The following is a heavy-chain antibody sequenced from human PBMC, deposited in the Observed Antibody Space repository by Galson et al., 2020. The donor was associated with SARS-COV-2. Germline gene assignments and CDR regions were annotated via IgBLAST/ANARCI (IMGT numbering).Heavy chain of an antibody. V-gene: IGHV3-30*04. CDR3: ARACGDYMDV. CDR2: ISYDGSNK. J-gene: IGHJ6*03. Sequence: GGSLRLSCAASGFTFSSYAMHWVRQAPGKGLEWVAVISYDGSNKYYADSVKGRFTISRDNSKNTLYLQMNSLRAEDTAVYYCARACGDYMDVWGKGTTVTVSS. D-gene: IGHD2-21*01. CDR1: GFTFSSYA.